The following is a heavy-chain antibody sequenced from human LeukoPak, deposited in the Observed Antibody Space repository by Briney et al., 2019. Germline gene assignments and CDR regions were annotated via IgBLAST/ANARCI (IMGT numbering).Heavy chain of an antibody. J-gene: IGHJ4*02. Sequence: GASVKVSCKASGYTFTGYYMHWVRQAPGQGLEWMGWINPNSGGTNYAQKFQGRVTMTRDTSISTAYMELSRLRSDDTAVYYCARDRGSGDWSPFDYWGQGTLVTVSS. V-gene: IGHV1-2*02. D-gene: IGHD2-21*02. CDR3: ARDRGSGDWSPFDY. CDR2: INPNSGGT. CDR1: GYTFTGYY.